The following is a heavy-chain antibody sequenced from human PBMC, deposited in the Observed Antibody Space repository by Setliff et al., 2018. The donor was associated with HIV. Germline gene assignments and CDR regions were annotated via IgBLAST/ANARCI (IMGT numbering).Heavy chain of an antibody. Sequence: ASETLSLTCAVSGYSISNGYYWGWLRQSPGKGLEWIGTIYYSGSTYYKPSLKSRGTISVDTSKNQFYLKLNSVTAADSAVYYCAGIIATPGTTWGQGTLVTVSS. CDR2: IYYSGST. J-gene: IGHJ1*01. D-gene: IGHD6-13*01. CDR3: AGIIATPGTT. CDR1: GYSISNGYY. V-gene: IGHV4-38-2*01.